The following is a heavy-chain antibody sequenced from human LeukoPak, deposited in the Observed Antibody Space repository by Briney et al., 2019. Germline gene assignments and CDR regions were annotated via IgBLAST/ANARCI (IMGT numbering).Heavy chain of an antibody. CDR1: GFTFSSNW. Sequence: GGSLRLSCAACGFTFSSNWMSWVRQAPGKGLEWVANIKEDGSEKYYVGSVKGRFTISRDNAKNSLYLQMNSLRAEDTAVYYCARDRGYCSSTSCYAYDYWGQGTLVTVSS. D-gene: IGHD2-2*01. CDR3: ARDRGYCSSTSCYAYDY. J-gene: IGHJ4*02. CDR2: IKEDGSEK. V-gene: IGHV3-7*03.